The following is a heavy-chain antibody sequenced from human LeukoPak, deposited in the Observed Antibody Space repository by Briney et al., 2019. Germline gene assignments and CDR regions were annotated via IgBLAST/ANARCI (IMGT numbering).Heavy chain of an antibody. CDR3: ARGMHYDFWSGYYFDY. J-gene: IGHJ4*02. Sequence: GASVKVSCKASGYTFTSYYIHWVRQAPGQGLEWMGIINPSGGSTSYAQKFQGRVTMTTDTSTRTVYMELSRLRSEDTAVYFCARGMHYDFWSGYYFDYWGQGTLVTVSS. V-gene: IGHV1-46*01. D-gene: IGHD3-3*01. CDR1: GYTFTSYY. CDR2: INPSGGST.